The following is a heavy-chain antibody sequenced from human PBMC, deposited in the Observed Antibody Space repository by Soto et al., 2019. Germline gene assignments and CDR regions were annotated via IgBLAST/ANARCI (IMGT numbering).Heavy chain of an antibody. D-gene: IGHD6-6*01. Sequence: GGSLRLSCAASEFTFSTYAMKWVRQAPGKGLEWVSTISGSGGSTYYADSVKGRFTISRDNSQNTLYLQMNSLRAEDTAVYYCAKTYYGSSSGYYYYYYMDVWGKGATVTVSS. V-gene: IGHV3-23*01. CDR2: ISGSGGST. CDR3: AKTYYGSSSGYYYYYYMDV. J-gene: IGHJ6*03. CDR1: EFTFSTYA.